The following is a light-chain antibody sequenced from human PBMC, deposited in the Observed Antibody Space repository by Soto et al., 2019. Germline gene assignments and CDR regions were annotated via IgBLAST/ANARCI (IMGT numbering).Light chain of an antibody. V-gene: IGKV3-20*01. CDR3: QQYGSSPNT. CDR2: GAS. CDR1: QSVSSSY. J-gene: IGKJ2*01. Sequence: EIVLTQSPGTLSLSLGERATLSCRASQSVSSSYLAWYQQKPGQAPRLLIYGASSRATGIPDRFSGSGSGTDFTLTISRLEPEDFAVYYCQQYGSSPNTLGQGTKLEIK.